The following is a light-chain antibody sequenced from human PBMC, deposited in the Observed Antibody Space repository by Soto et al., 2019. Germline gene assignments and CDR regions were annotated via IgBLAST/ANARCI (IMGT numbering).Light chain of an antibody. CDR1: QSVSSS. Sequence: EIVMTQSPATLSVSPGERATLSFRASQSVSSSRLAWYRQKPGQAPRLLMFRTSSRATGFPARFSGSGSGTEFNLTISSLQSEDFGVYYCQQYNNWPRATFGGGTKVDIK. CDR2: RTS. CDR3: QQYNNWPRAT. J-gene: IGKJ4*01. V-gene: IGKV3-15*01.